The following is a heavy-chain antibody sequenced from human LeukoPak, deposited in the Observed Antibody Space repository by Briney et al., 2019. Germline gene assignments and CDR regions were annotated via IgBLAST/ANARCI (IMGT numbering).Heavy chain of an antibody. J-gene: IGHJ6*02. CDR3: AKDSGLVRIYYYYGMDV. D-gene: IGHD3/OR15-3a*01. CDR2: ISYDGSNK. V-gene: IGHV3-30*18. Sequence: GGSLRLSCAASGFTFSSYGMHWGRQAPGKGLEWVAVISYDGSNKYYADSVKGRFTISRDNSKNTLFLQMNSLRAEDTAVYYCAKDSGLVRIYYYYGMDVWGQGTTVTVSS. CDR1: GFTFSSYG.